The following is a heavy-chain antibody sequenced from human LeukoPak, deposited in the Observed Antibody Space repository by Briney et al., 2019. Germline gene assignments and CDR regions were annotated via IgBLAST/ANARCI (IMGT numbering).Heavy chain of an antibody. CDR2: ISGSGGST. V-gene: IGHV3-23*01. CDR1: GFTFSSYW. CDR3: AKDGNYYGSGTPRD. Sequence: GGSLRLSCAASGFTFSSYWMSWVRQAPGKGLEWVSAISGSGGSTYYADSVKGRFTISRDNSKNTLYLQMNSLRAEDTAVYYCAKDGNYYGSGTPRDWGQGTLVTVSS. D-gene: IGHD3-10*01. J-gene: IGHJ4*02.